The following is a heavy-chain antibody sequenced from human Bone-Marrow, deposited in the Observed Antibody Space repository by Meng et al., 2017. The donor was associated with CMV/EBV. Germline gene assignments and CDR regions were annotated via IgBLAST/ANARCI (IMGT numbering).Heavy chain of an antibody. J-gene: IGHJ6*02. CDR2: IMQTGKEK. CDR1: GFNFRSYW. Sequence: GGSLRLSCVGSGFNFRSYWMSWVRQAPGKGLEWVANIMQTGKEKYSVDSVKGRFTISRDNAKNSLYLQMNSLRAEDTAVYYCARSPAADYDFWSSYSYYYGMDVWGQGTTVTVSS. CDR3: ARSPAADYDFWSSYSYYYGMDV. D-gene: IGHD3-3*01. V-gene: IGHV3-7*01.